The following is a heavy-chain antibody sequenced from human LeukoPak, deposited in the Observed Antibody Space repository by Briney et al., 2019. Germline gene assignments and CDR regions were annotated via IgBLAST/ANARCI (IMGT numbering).Heavy chain of an antibody. CDR1: GFTFSSYG. V-gene: IGHV3-30*02. Sequence: GGSLRLSCAASGFTFSSYGMHWVRQAPGKGLEWVAFIRYDGSKKYYADSVKGRFTISRDNSKNTLYLQMSSLRAEDTAVYYCAKGSFVLIDYWGQGTLVTVSS. D-gene: IGHD2-8*01. J-gene: IGHJ4*02. CDR3: AKGSFVLIDY. CDR2: IRYDGSKK.